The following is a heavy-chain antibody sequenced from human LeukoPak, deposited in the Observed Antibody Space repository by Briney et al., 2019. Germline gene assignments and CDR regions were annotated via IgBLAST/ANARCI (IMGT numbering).Heavy chain of an antibody. J-gene: IGHJ4*02. D-gene: IGHD5-12*01. CDR1: GGSISSSSYY. CDR2: IYSSGST. Sequence: PSETLSLTCTVSGGSISSSSYYWGWIRQPPGKGLEWLGSIYSSGSTYYNPSLKSRVTISVDTSKNQFSLKLSSVTAADTAVYYCASNIVATYPDHFDYWGQGTLVTVSS. V-gene: IGHV4-39*07. CDR3: ASNIVATYPDHFDY.